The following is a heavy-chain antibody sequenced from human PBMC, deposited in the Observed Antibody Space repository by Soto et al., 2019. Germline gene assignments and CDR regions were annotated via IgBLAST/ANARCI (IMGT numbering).Heavy chain of an antibody. CDR2: ISSGSKTI. D-gene: IGHD3-3*01. Sequence: GGSLRLSCAASGFTFSGYSVNWVRQAPGKGLEWVSYISSGSKTIYYADSVKGRFTVSRDNAKNSQYLQMNSLRDEDTAVYYCAGESILGVRSFNYWGQETVVTISS. J-gene: IGHJ4*02. V-gene: IGHV3-48*02. CDR3: AGESILGVRSFNY. CDR1: GFTFSGYS.